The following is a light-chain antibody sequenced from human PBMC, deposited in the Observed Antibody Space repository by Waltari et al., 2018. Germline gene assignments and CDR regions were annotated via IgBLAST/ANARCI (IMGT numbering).Light chain of an antibody. CDR1: QSISKY. J-gene: IGKJ1*01. Sequence: EIVLTQSPGTLSLSPGERATLSCRASQSISKYLSCYQQKPVQAPRLLIYHASSRAAGIPDRFSGSGSGTDFSLSISRLEPEDFAVYYCQHYESLPVTFGQGTKVEIK. CDR3: QHYESLPVT. V-gene: IGKV3-20*01. CDR2: HAS.